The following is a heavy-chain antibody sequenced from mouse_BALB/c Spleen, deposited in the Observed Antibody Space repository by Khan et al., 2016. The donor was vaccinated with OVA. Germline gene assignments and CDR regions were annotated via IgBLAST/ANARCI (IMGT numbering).Heavy chain of an antibody. J-gene: IGHJ2*01. V-gene: IGHV3-2*02. CDR1: GYSITSDYA. CDR3: ARWDYDAPNY. CDR2: ISYSGST. D-gene: IGHD2-4*01. Sequence: EVQLQESGPDLVKPSQSLSLTCTVTGYSITSDYAWNWIRQFPGNKLEWMGFISYSGSTSYNPSLKSRISITRDTSKNQFFLQLNSVTTEDTATYYCARWDYDAPNYWGQGTTLTVSS.